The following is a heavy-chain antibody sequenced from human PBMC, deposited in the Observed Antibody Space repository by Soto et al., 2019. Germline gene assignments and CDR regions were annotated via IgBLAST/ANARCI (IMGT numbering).Heavy chain of an antibody. J-gene: IGHJ4*02. CDR1: GSPFSNYG. CDR2: LPEIGTIT. D-gene: IGHD1-26*01. V-gene: IGHV3-23*01. Sequence: PGGPLSLSCAAPGSPFSNYGMLGVRHAPGNGLEWVSALPEIGTITYTANSVKGPSTITRDNSKIALFMQINTLSLGDMAVYYCAKKSGVGATWYFDYWGQGTLVTVSS. CDR3: AKKSGVGATWYFDY.